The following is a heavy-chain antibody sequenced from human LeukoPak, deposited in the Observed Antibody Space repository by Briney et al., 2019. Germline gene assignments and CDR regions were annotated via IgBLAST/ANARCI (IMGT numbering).Heavy chain of an antibody. V-gene: IGHV3-23*01. J-gene: IGHJ6*02. Sequence: PGGSLRLSCAASGFTFSSYAMSWVRQAPGKGLEWVSAISGSGGSTYYADSVKGRFTISRDNSKNTLYLQMNSLRAEDTAVYYFAKDNGGVVNYYYGMDVWGQGTTVTVSS. CDR3: AKDNGGVVNYYYGMDV. D-gene: IGHD3-3*01. CDR1: GFTFSSYA. CDR2: ISGSGGST.